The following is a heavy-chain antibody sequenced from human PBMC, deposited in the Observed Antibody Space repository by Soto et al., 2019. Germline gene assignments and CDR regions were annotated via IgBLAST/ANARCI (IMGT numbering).Heavy chain of an antibody. CDR2: INSDGSST. D-gene: IGHD4-17*01. Sequence: EVQLVESGGGLVQPGGSLRLSCAASGFTFSSYWMHWVRQAPGKGLVWVSRINSDGSSTSYADSVKGRFTISRDNAKNTLYLPMSSLRADDTAVYYCARPKPLSYGDYGFDSWGQGILVTVSS. CDR1: GFTFSSYW. J-gene: IGHJ4*02. V-gene: IGHV3-74*02. CDR3: ARPKPLSYGDYGFDS.